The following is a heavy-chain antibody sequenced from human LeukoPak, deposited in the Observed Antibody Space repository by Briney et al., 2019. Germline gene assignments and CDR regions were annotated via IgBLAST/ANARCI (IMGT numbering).Heavy chain of an antibody. D-gene: IGHD2-15*01. CDR2: ISYDGSNK. CDR3: ARDLRCSGGSCYPTTWIYYFDY. J-gene: IGHJ4*02. V-gene: IGHV3-30*04. Sequence: GGSLRLSCAASGFTFSSYAMHWVRQAPGKGLEWVAVISYDGSNKYYADSVKGRFTISRDNSENTLYLQMNSLRAEDTAVYYCARDLRCSGGSCYPTTWIYYFDYWGQGTLVTVSS. CDR1: GFTFSSYA.